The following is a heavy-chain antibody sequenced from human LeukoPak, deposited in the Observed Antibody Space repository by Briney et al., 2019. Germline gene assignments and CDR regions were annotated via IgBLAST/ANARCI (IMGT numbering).Heavy chain of an antibody. D-gene: IGHD5-12*01. CDR2: INHSGST. Sequence: SETLSLTCAVYGGSFSGYYWSWIRQPPGKGLEWIGEINHSGSTNYNPSLKSRVTISVDTSKNQFSLKLSSVTAADTAVYYCARGLRVYSGYDGPEYYYYYGMDVWGQGTTVTVSS. V-gene: IGHV4-34*01. J-gene: IGHJ6*02. CDR1: GGSFSGYY. CDR3: ARGLRVYSGYDGPEYYYYYGMDV.